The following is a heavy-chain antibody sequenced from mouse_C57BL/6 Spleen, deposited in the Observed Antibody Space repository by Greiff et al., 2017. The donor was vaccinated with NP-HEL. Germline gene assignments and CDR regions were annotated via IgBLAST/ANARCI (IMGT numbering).Heavy chain of an antibody. V-gene: IGHV1-62-2*01. CDR2: FYPGSGSI. CDR1: GYTFTEYT. Sequence: QVQLKQSGAELVKPGASVKLSCKASGYTFTEYTIHWVKQRSGQGLEWIGWFYPGSGSIKYNEKFKDKATLTADKSSSTVYMELSRLTSEDSAVYFCARHAFYDGYSPYYYAMDYWGQGTSVTVSS. CDR3: ARHAFYDGYSPYYYAMDY. D-gene: IGHD2-3*01. J-gene: IGHJ4*01.